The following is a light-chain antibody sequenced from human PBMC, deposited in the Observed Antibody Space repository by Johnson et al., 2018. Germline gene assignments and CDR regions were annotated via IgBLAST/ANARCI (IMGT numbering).Light chain of an antibody. J-gene: IGLJ1*01. CDR1: SSNMGNNY. Sequence: QSVLTQPPSVSAAPGQKVTISCSGSSSNMGNNYVSWYQQLPGTAPKLLIYENNKRPSGIPDRFSGSKSGTSATLGITGLQTGAEADYYCGTWDSSLSAGNVVGSWTKVTAL. CDR3: GTWDSSLSAGNV. CDR2: ENN. V-gene: IGLV1-51*02.